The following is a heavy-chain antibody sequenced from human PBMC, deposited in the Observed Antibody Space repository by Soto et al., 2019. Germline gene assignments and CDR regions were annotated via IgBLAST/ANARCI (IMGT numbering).Heavy chain of an antibody. J-gene: IGHJ6*02. CDR2: MNPNSGNT. D-gene: IGHD3-3*01. CDR1: GYTFTSYD. V-gene: IGHV1-8*01. Sequence: ASVKVSCKASGYTFTSYDINWVRQATGQGLEWMGWMNPNSGNTGYAQKFQGRVTMTRNTSISTAYMELSSLRSEDTAVYYCARSRRSLRFLEWGAAPSYYYGMDVWGQGTTVTVSS. CDR3: ARSRRSLRFLEWGAAPSYYYGMDV.